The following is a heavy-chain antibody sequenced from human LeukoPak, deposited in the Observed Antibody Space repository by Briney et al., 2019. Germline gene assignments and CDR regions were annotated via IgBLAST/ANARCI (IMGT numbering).Heavy chain of an antibody. J-gene: IGHJ4*02. CDR2: ISYDGSNK. Sequence: PGGSLRLSCAASGFTFSSYGMHWVRQAPGKGLEWVAVISYDGSNKYYADSVKGRFTISRDNSKNTLYLQMNSLRAEDTAVYYCASSLLRYFDWFYFDYWGQGTLVTVSS. CDR3: ASSLLRYFDWFYFDY. CDR1: GFTFSSYG. V-gene: IGHV3-30*03. D-gene: IGHD3-9*01.